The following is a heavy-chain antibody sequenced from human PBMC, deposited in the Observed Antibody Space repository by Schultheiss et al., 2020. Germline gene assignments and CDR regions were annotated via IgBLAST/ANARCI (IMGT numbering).Heavy chain of an antibody. Sequence: ASVKVSCKASGYTITGYYMHWVRQAPGQGLEWMGWINPNSGGTNYAQKFQGRVTITADESTSTAYMELSSLRSDDTAVYYCARIPEVGFIDYWGQGTLVTVSS. CDR2: INPNSGGT. V-gene: IGHV1-2*02. J-gene: IGHJ4*02. D-gene: IGHD1-14*01. CDR1: GYTITGYY. CDR3: ARIPEVGFIDY.